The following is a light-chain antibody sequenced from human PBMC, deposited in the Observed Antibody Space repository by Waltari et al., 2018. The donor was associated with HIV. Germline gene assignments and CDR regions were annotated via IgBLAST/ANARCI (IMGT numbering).Light chain of an antibody. V-gene: IGLV2-14*03. Sequence: QSGLTQPASVSGSPGQSITISCTGTSSDVGGYKYVSWYQQPPDKAPKLTIYEVSNRPSGVSNRFSGSKSGNTASLTISGLQAEDEADYYCSSYTSRRTLVVFGGGTKLTVL. CDR1: SSDVGGYKY. CDR3: SSYTSRRTLVV. CDR2: EVS. J-gene: IGLJ3*02.